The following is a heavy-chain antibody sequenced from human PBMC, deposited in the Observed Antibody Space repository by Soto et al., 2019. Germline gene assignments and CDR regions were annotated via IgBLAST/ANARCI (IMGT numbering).Heavy chain of an antibody. J-gene: IGHJ4*02. CDR1: GSSISSGGYY. Sequence: SETLSLTCTVSGSSISSGGYYWNWIRQHPGKGLEWIGYIYYSGSTYYNPSLKSRVTISVDTSKNQFPLKLSSVTAADAAVYYCAREPLTWGQGILVTVSS. V-gene: IGHV4-31*03. CDR2: IYYSGST. CDR3: AREPLT.